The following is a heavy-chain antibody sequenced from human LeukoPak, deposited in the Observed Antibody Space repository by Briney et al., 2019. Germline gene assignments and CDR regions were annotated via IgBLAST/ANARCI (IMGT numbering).Heavy chain of an antibody. CDR1: GYTFTGYY. CDR2: INPNSGGT. D-gene: IGHD2-15*01. J-gene: IGHJ5*02. Sequence: ASVKVSCKASGYTFTGYYMHWVRQAPGQGLEWMGWINPNSGGTNYAQKFQGRVTMTRDTSISTAYMELSRLRSDDTAVYCCARVPSYCSGGSCHSGWNWFDPWGQGTLVTVSS. V-gene: IGHV1-2*02. CDR3: ARVPSYCSGGSCHSGWNWFDP.